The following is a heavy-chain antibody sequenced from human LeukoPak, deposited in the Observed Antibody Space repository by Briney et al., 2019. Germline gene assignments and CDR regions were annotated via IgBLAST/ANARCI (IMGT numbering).Heavy chain of an antibody. CDR2: IWYDGSNK. Sequence: PGGSLRLSCAASGFTFSSYGMHWVRQAPGKGLEWVAVIWYDGSNKYYADSVKGRFTISRDNSKNTLYLQMNSLRAEDTAVYYCARDPAAKYCSSTSCYRYYGMDVWGQGTTVTV. CDR3: ARDPAAKYCSSTSCYRYYGMDV. J-gene: IGHJ6*02. D-gene: IGHD2-2*01. V-gene: IGHV3-33*01. CDR1: GFTFSSYG.